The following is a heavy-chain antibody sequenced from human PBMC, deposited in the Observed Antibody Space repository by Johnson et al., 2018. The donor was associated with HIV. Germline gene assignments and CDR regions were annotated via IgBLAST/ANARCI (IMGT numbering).Heavy chain of an antibody. V-gene: IGHV3-7*03. CDR2: IKQDGSEK. J-gene: IGHJ3*02. CDR3: TTGRPSSAAFDI. Sequence: VQLVESGGGLVQPGGSLRLSCAASGFTFSSYGMHWVRQAPGKGLEWVANIKQDGSEKYYVDSVKGRLTISRDNAKNSLYLQMNSLKTEDSAVYYCTTGRPSSAAFDIWGQGTVVTVSS. CDR1: GFTFSSYG.